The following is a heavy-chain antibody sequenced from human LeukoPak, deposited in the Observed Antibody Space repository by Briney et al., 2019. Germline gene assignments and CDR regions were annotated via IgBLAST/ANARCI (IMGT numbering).Heavy chain of an antibody. CDR2: INHSGST. CDR1: GGSFSGYY. CDR3: ARGRRGYSYGFRWFDP. D-gene: IGHD5-18*01. J-gene: IGHJ5*02. V-gene: IGHV4-34*01. Sequence: PSETLSLTCAVYGGSFSGYYWSWIRQPPGKGLEWIGEINHSGSTNYNPSLKSRVTISVDTSKNQFSLKLSSVTAADTAVYYCARGRRGYSYGFRWFDPWGQGTLVTVSS.